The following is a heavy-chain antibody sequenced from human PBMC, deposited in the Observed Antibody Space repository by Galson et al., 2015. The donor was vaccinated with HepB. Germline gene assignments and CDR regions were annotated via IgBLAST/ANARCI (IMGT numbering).Heavy chain of an antibody. J-gene: IGHJ4*02. CDR1: GYTFTKYG. D-gene: IGHD3-3*01. CDR3: ARDRYDPYYDFWGGSDY. CDR2: ISGQNANT. V-gene: IGHV1-18*01. Sequence: SVKVSCKASGYTFTKYGISWVRQAPGQGLEWMGWISGQNANTIYAQNLQGRVTMTTDTSTSTAYMELRSLRSDDTAVYYCARDRYDPYYDFWGGSDYWGQGTLVTVSS.